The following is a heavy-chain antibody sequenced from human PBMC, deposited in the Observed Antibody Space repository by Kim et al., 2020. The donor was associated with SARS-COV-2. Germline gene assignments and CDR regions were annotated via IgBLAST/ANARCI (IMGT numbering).Heavy chain of an antibody. V-gene: IGHV4-34*01. CDR3: ARGSALPGIAVAGTSPGDY. CDR1: GGSFSGYY. J-gene: IGHJ4*02. Sequence: SETLSLTCAVYGGSFSGYYWSWIRQPPGKGLEWIGEINHSGSTNYNPSLKSRVTISVDTSKNQFSLKLSSVTAADTAVYYCARGSALPGIAVAGTSPGDYWGQGTLVTVSS. D-gene: IGHD6-19*01. CDR2: INHSGST.